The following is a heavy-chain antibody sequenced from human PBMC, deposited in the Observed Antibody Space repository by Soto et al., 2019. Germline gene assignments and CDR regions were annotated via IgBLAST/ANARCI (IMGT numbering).Heavy chain of an antibody. Sequence: PGQSLKISWKGSGYSFTSYWIGWVRQMHGKGLEWMGIIYPGDSDTRYSPSFQGQVTISADKSISTAYLQWSSLKASDTAMYYCASTTAAGDYYYGMDVWGQGTTVTVSS. V-gene: IGHV5-51*01. CDR1: GYSFTSYW. CDR2: IYPGDSDT. CDR3: ASTTAAGDYYYGMDV. D-gene: IGHD6-13*01. J-gene: IGHJ6*02.